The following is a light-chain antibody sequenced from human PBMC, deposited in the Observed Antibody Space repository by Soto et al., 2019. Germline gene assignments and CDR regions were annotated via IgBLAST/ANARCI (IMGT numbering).Light chain of an antibody. CDR2: EVS. J-gene: IGLJ2*01. Sequence: QSALTRPPSASGSPGQSVTISCTGSSSDVGGYNYVSWYQHHPGKAPKLMIYEVSERPSGVPDRFSGSKSGNTASLTVSGLQADDEADYYCSSNAGSNNVVFGGGTKLTVL. CDR3: SSNAGSNNVV. V-gene: IGLV2-8*01. CDR1: SSDVGGYNY.